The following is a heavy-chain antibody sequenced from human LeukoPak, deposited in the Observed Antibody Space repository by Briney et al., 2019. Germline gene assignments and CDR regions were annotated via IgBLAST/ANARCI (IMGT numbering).Heavy chain of an antibody. J-gene: IGHJ3*02. D-gene: IGHD3-10*01. CDR1: GGSVNSGSHY. Sequence: SETLSLTCTVSGGSVNSGSHYWSWGRQPPGEGLEWIGYIYYTGTTNCTPSLKRRDTISVDTSKDQYSLKLSSVTAADTAVYCCARDGGSGLPGAFYIWGQGTMVTVSS. CDR2: IYYTGTT. CDR3: ARDGGSGLPGAFYI. V-gene: IGHV4-61*01.